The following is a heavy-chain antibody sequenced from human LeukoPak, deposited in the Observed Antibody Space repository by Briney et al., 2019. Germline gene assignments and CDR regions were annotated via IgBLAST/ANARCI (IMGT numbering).Heavy chain of an antibody. D-gene: IGHD2-15*01. Sequence: GGSLRLSCAASGFTFDDYGMSWVRQAPGKGLEWVSGINWNGGSTGYADSVKGRFTISRDNAKNSLYLQMNSLRAEDTALYYCARDHCSGGSCYIDYWGQGTLVTVSS. CDR3: ARDHCSGGSCYIDY. J-gene: IGHJ4*02. V-gene: IGHV3-20*04. CDR2: INWNGGST. CDR1: GFTFDDYG.